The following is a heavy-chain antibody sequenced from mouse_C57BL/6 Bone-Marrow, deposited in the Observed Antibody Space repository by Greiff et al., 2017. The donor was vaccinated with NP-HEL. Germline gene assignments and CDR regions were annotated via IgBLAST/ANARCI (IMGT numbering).Heavy chain of an antibody. J-gene: IGHJ2*01. CDR3: ERKRWLLFDY. V-gene: IGHV1-69*01. CDR2: IDPSDSYT. Sequence: QVQLQQPGAELVMPGASVKLSCKASGYTFTSYWMHWVKQRPGQGLEWIGEIDPSDSYTNYNQKFKGKSTLTVDKSSSTAYMQLSSLTSEDSAVYYCERKRWLLFDYWGQGTTLTVSS. D-gene: IGHD2-3*01. CDR1: GYTFTSYW.